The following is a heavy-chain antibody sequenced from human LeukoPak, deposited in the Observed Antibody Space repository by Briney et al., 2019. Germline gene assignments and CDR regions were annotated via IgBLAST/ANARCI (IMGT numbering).Heavy chain of an antibody. V-gene: IGHV3-30*02. Sequence: GGSLRLSCAASGFTFSSYGMHWVRQAPGKGLEWVAFIRYDGSNKYYADSVKGRFTISRDNAKNSLYLQMNSLRAEDTAVYYCARETYTRIAAAVHVDYWGQGTLVTVSS. CDR3: ARETYTRIAAAVHVDY. CDR2: IRYDGSNK. D-gene: IGHD6-13*01. J-gene: IGHJ4*02. CDR1: GFTFSSYG.